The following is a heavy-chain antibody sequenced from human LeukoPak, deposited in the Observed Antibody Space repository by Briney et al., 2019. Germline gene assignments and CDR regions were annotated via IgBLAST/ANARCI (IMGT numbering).Heavy chain of an antibody. CDR3: ARTKHLVGYFFDF. J-gene: IGHJ4*02. CDR2: VNPFSGTA. V-gene: IGHV1-69*13. D-gene: IGHD6-6*01. Sequence: SVKVSCKSSGGSFNSYTISWVRQALGQGLLEWMGGVNPFSGTANYAQQFQGRLTIISDESTRTAYMELSSLGSEDTAVYYCARTKHLVGYFFDFWGQGTLVTVSS. CDR1: GGSFNSYT.